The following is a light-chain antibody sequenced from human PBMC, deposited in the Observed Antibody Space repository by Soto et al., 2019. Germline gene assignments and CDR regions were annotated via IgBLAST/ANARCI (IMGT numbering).Light chain of an antibody. CDR2: DGS. V-gene: IGLV3-21*02. Sequence: SYELTQPPSVSVAPGQTARIPCGGDNIGSKSVYWYQQKPGQAPVVVVYDGSDRPSGIPERFSGSNSGTTATLTISRVEAGDEAEHFCQVWDSTSDHYVFGAGTKVTGL. CDR3: QVWDSTSDHYV. CDR1: NIGSKS. J-gene: IGLJ1*01.